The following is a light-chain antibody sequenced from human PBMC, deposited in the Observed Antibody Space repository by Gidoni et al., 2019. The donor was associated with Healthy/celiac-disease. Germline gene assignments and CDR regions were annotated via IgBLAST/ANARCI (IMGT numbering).Light chain of an antibody. CDR3: LQDYNYPPT. CDR1: QGSRND. Sequence: AIQMTQSPYSLSASVGDRVTITCRASQGSRNDLGWYQQKPGKAPKLLIYAASSLQSGVPSRFSGSGSGTDFTLTISSLQPEDFATYYCLQDYNYPPTFGQGTKLEIK. V-gene: IGKV1-6*01. CDR2: AAS. J-gene: IGKJ2*01.